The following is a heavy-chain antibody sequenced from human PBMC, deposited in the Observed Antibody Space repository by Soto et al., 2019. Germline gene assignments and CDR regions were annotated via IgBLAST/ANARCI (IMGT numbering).Heavy chain of an antibody. D-gene: IGHD6-13*01. CDR1: GGSISSYY. CDR3: AALIAAAVVDY. V-gene: IGHV4-59*08. J-gene: IGHJ4*02. CDR2: IYYSGST. Sequence: SETLSLTCTVSGGSISSYYWSWIRQPPGKGLEWIGYIYYSGSTNYNPSLKSRVTISVDTSKNQFSLKLSSVTAADTAVYYCAALIAAAVVDYWGQGTLVTVSS.